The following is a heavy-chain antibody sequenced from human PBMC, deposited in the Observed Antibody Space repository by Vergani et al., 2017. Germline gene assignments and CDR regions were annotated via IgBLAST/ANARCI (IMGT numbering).Heavy chain of an antibody. CDR2: IYYSGST. CDR1: GGSISSYY. D-gene: IGHD5-18*01. CDR3: ARGARYSGYSYGL. J-gene: IGHJ4*02. Sequence: QVQLQESGPGLVKPSETLSLTCTVSGGSISSYYWSWIRQPPGKGLEWIGYIYYSGSTNYNPSLKSRVTISVDTSKNQFSRKLSSVTAADTAVYYGARGARYSGYSYGLWGQGTLVTVSS. V-gene: IGHV4-59*01.